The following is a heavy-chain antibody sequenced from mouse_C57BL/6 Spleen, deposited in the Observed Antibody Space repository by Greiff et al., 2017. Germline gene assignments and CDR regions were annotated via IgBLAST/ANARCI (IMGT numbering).Heavy chain of an antibody. CDR2: IWGDGST. CDR3: AKPSYYSNYAWFAY. Sequence: VKLVESGPGLVAPSQSLSITCTVSGFLLTSYGVSWVRQPPGKGLEWLGVIWGDGSTNYHSALISRLSISKDNSKSQVFLKLNSLQTDDTATYYCAKPSYYSNYAWFAYWGQGTLVTVSA. CDR1: GFLLTSYG. J-gene: IGHJ3*01. D-gene: IGHD2-5*01. V-gene: IGHV2-3*01.